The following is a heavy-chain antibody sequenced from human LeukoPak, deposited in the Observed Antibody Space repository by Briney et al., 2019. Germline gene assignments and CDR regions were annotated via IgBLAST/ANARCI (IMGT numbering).Heavy chain of an antibody. CDR3: ARDRRGYYYYMDV. D-gene: IGHD3-16*01. CDR2: ISYDGSNK. J-gene: IGHJ6*03. CDR1: GFTFSSYG. V-gene: IGHV3-30*19. Sequence: GGSLRLSCAASGFTFSSYGMHWVRQAPGKGLEWVAVISYDGSNKYYADSVKGRFTISRDNSKNTLYLQMNSLRAEDTAVYYCARDRRGYYYYMDVWGKGTTVTVSS.